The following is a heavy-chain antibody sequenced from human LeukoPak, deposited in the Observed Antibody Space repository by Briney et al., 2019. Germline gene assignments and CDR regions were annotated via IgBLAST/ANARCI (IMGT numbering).Heavy chain of an antibody. J-gene: IGHJ3*02. V-gene: IGHV4-34*01. CDR2: INHSGST. CDR1: GGSFSGYY. CDR3: ARSRRTEYYDFWSGYPGDAFDI. D-gene: IGHD3-3*01. Sequence: PSETLSLTCAVYGGSFSGYYWSWIRQPPGKGLEWIGEINHSGSTDYNPSLKSRVTISVDTSKNQFSLKLSSVTAADTAVYYCARSRRTEYYDFWSGYPGDAFDIWGQGTMVTVSS.